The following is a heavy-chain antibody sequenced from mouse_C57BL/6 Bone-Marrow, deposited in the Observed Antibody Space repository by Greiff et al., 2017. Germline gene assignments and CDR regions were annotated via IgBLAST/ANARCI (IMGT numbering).Heavy chain of an antibody. CDR1: GYTFTSYW. Sequence: QVQLQQPGAELVKPGASVKLFCKASGYTFTSYWMQWVKQRPGQGLEWIGEIDPSDSYTNYNQKFKGKATLTVDTSSSTAYMQLSSLTPEDSAVYYCAREGYYGSSYYWYFDVWGTGTTVTVSS. V-gene: IGHV1-50*01. J-gene: IGHJ1*03. CDR2: IDPSDSYT. CDR3: AREGYYGSSYYWYFDV. D-gene: IGHD1-1*01.